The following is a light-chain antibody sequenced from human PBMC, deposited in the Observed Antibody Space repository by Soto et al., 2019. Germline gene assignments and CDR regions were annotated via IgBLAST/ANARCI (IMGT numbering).Light chain of an antibody. CDR3: QQYNNWPQT. J-gene: IGKJ1*01. CDR1: QSVSSY. CDR2: GAS. V-gene: IGKV3-15*01. Sequence: EIVSTQSPATLSLSPGERATLSCRASQSVSSYLAWYQQKPGQAPRLLIYGASTRATGVPARFSGSGSGTEFTLTISSLQSEDFAVYYCQQYNNWPQTFGQGTKVDIK.